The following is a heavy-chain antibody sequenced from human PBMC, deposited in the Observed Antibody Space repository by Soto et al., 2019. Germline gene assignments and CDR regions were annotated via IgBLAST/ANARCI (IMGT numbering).Heavy chain of an antibody. J-gene: IGHJ1*01. Sequence: SVKVSCKASGGTFSSYAISWVRQAPGQGLEWMGGIIPIFGTANYAQKFQGRVTITADKTTSTAYMELSSLRSEDTAVYYCARVPPSFGGSYSLYFQHWGQGTLVTVSS. CDR2: IIPIFGTA. CDR3: ARVPPSFGGSYSLYFQH. V-gene: IGHV1-69*06. D-gene: IGHD1-26*01. CDR1: GGTFSSYA.